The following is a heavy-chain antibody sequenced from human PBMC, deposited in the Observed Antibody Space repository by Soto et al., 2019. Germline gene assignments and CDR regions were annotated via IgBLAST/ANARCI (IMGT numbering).Heavy chain of an antibody. CDR3: AKFASGYYSPLDY. CDR2: ISSSSSYI. Sequence: PEGSLRLSCAASGFTFSSYSMNWDRQAPGKGLEWVSSISSSSSYIYYADSVKGRFTISRDNAKNSLYLQINSLRAEDTAVYYCAKFASGYYSPLDYWGQGTLVTVSS. V-gene: IGHV3-21*01. J-gene: IGHJ4*02. D-gene: IGHD3-22*01. CDR1: GFTFSSYS.